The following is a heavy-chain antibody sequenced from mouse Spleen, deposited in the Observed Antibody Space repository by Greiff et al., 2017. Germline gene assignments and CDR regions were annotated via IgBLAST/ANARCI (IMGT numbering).Heavy chain of an antibody. CDR1: GYTFTSYW. V-gene: IGHV1-72*01. CDR3: ATDYFDY. J-gene: IGHJ2*01. Sequence: VKLMESGAELVKPGASVKLSCKASGYTFTSYWMHWVKQRPGRGFEWIGRIDPNSGGTKYNEKFKSKATLTVDKPSSTAYMQLSSLTSEDSAVYYCATDYFDYWGQGTTLTVSS. CDR2: IDPNSGGT.